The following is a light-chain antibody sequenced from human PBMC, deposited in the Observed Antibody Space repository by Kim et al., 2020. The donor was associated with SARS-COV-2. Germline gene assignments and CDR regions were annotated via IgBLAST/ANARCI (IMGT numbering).Light chain of an antibody. V-gene: IGKV1D-13*01. J-gene: IGKJ5*01. CDR1: QSIRST. Sequence: AIQLTQSPSSLSASVGDRVTITCRASQSIRSTLAWYQQKPGKAPKFLIYDASSLESGVPSRFSGSGSGTDFTLTISSLQPEDFATYYCHQFDNNHYSTFGQGTRLEIK. CDR2: DAS. CDR3: HQFDNNHYST.